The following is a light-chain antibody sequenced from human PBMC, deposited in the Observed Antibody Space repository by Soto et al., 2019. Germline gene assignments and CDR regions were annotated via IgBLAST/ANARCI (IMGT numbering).Light chain of an antibody. CDR3: QQYSTYWT. J-gene: IGKJ1*01. CDR1: QSISSW. V-gene: IGKV1-5*03. CDR2: KAS. Sequence: DIQMTQSPSTLSASVGDRVTITCRASQSISSWLAWYQQKPGKAPKLLIYKASSLQTGVPSRFSGSESGTEFTLTINSLQPDDFATYYCQQYSTYWTFGQGTKVEIK.